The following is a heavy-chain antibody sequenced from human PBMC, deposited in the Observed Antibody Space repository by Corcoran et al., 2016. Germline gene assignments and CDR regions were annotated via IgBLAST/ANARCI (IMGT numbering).Heavy chain of an antibody. Sequence: EVQLLESGGGLVQPGGSLRLSCAASGFTFSSYAMSWVRQAPGKGLEWVSVISGSGGSTYYADSVKGRFTISRDNSKNTLYLQMNSLRAEDTAVYYCAKEAVVVPAAMGGLNYWGQGTLVTVSS. J-gene: IGHJ4*02. CDR1: GFTFSSYA. D-gene: IGHD2-2*01. CDR3: AKEAVVVPAAMGGLNY. V-gene: IGHV3-23*01. CDR2: ISGSGGST.